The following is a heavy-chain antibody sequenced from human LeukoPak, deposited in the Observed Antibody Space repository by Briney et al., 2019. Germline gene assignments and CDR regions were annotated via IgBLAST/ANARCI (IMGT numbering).Heavy chain of an antibody. CDR3: ARVTTIFGVVTDNFDY. D-gene: IGHD3-3*01. CDR1: GGSISSGSYY. CDR2: IYTSGST. Sequence: SETLSLTCTVSGGSISSGSYYWSWIRQPAGKGLEWIGRIYTSGSTNYNPSLKSRYTISVDTSKNQFSLKLSSVTAADTVVYYCARVTTIFGVVTDNFDYWGQGTLVTVSS. V-gene: IGHV4-61*02. J-gene: IGHJ4*02.